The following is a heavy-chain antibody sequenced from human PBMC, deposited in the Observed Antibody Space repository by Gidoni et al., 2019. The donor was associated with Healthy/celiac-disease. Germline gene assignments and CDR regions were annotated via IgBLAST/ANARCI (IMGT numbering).Heavy chain of an antibody. J-gene: IGHJ4*02. D-gene: IGHD4-17*01. CDR3: TRAEDYGDYENDY. V-gene: IGHV3-49*04. CDR1: GFTFGDYA. CDR2: IRSKAYGGTT. Sequence: EVQLVESGGGLVQPGRSLRLSGTASGFTFGDYAMSWVRQAPGKGLEWVGFIRSKAYGGTTEYAASVKGRFTISRDDSKSIAYLQMNSLKTEDTAVYYCTRAEDYGDYENDYWGQGTLVTVSS.